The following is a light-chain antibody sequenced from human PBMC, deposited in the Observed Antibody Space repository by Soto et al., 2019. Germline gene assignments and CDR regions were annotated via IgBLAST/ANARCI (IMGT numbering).Light chain of an antibody. J-gene: IGKJ5*01. V-gene: IGKV3D-20*01. CDR2: DAS. Sequence: EIVLTQSPATLSLSPGERATLSCGASQSVSSSHLAWYQQKPGLAPRLLIYDASGRATGIPDRFSGSGSGTDFTLTISRLEPEDFAVYYCQQYGSSPSITFGQGTRLEIK. CDR3: QQYGSSPSIT. CDR1: QSVSSSH.